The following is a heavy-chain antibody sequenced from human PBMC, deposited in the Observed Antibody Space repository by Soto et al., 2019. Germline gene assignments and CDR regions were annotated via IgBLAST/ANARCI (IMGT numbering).Heavy chain of an antibody. D-gene: IGHD5-18*01. Sequence: GSGPTLVNPTQTLTLTCTFSGFSLSTSGMCVSWIRQPPGKALEWLALIDWDDDKYYSTSLKTRLTISKDTSKNQVVLTMTNMDPVDTATYYCARANRDTAMTLNFDYWGQGTLVTVSS. CDR3: ARANRDTAMTLNFDY. CDR2: IDWDDDK. V-gene: IGHV2-70*01. CDR1: GFSLSTSGMC. J-gene: IGHJ4*02.